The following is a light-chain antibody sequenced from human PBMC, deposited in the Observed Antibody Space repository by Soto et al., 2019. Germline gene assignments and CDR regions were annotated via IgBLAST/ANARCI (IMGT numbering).Light chain of an antibody. CDR1: SSDVGGYNY. CDR2: DVG. V-gene: IGLV2-14*03. CDR3: SSYTSSSTYVI. Sequence: QPVLTQPASVSGSPGQSITISCTGTSSDVGGYNYVSWYQQHPGKAPKLMIYDVGNRPSGVSNRFSGSKSGNTASLTISGLQAEDEADYYCSSYTSSSTYVIFGGGTQLTVL. J-gene: IGLJ2*01.